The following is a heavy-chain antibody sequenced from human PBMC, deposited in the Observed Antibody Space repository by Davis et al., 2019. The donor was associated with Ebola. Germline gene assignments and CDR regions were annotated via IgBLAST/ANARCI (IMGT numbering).Heavy chain of an antibody. D-gene: IGHD4-17*01. J-gene: IGHJ4*02. CDR2: FSGSGDNR. CDR1: GFTFSNNA. V-gene: IGHV3-23*01. CDR3: AKDYHLRSPFFDY. Sequence: PGGSLRLSCVASGFTFSNNAMSWVRQAPGKGLEWVSSFSGSGDNRYYADSVRGRFIISRENSKNTLYLQMNSLRAEDTAVYYCAKDYHLRSPFFDYWGQGTLVTVSS.